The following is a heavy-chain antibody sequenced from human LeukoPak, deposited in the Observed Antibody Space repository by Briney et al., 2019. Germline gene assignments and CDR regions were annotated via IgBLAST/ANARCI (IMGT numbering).Heavy chain of an antibody. J-gene: IGHJ4*02. CDR3: VKETSLTGAGDC. V-gene: IGHV3-23*01. Sequence: GGSLTLSCAASGFTFSSYAMSWVRLAPGKGLEWASPISDNGASSYYIDSVKGRFTISRDNSRNTLYLQMNNLRADDTAVYFCVKETSLTGAGDCWGQGILVTVSS. CDR1: GFTFSSYA. CDR2: ISDNGASS. D-gene: IGHD1-20*01.